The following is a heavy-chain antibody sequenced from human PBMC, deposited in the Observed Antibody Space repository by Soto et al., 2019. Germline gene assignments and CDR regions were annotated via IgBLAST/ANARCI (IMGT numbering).Heavy chain of an antibody. CDR1: GGSISSYY. Sequence: SETLSLTCTVSGGSISSYYWSWIRQPPGKGLEWIGYIYYSGSTNYNPSLKSRVTISVDTSKNQFSLKLSSVTAADTAVYYCASGYYDFWSGYLGYWGQGTLVTVSS. D-gene: IGHD3-3*01. V-gene: IGHV4-59*01. CDR2: IYYSGST. CDR3: ASGYYDFWSGYLGY. J-gene: IGHJ4*02.